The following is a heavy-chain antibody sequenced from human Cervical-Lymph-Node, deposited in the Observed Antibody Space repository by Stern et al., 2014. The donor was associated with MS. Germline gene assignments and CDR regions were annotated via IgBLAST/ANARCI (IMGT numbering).Heavy chain of an antibody. J-gene: IGHJ6*01. CDR1: GFTFSNHA. V-gene: IGHV3-30*04. Sequence: VQLVESGGGVVQPGGSLRLSCVVSGFTFSNHAMHWVRKAPGKGLEWVTVISYDGRNEYYTDSVQGRFTVSRDHSKNTLYLQMTSLRPDDTAVYYCARATSTTTVTTPYYGLDVWGQGTTVTVSS. CDR2: ISYDGRNE. CDR3: ARATSTTTVTTPYYGLDV. D-gene: IGHD4-17*01.